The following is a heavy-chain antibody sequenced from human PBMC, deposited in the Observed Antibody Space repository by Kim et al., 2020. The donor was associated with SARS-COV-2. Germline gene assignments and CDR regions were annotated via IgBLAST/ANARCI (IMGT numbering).Heavy chain of an antibody. V-gene: IGHV4-31*03. CDR2: IYYSGST. Sequence: SETLSLTCTVSGGSISSGGYYWSWIRQHPGKGLEWIGYIYYSGSTYYNPSLKSRVTISVDTSKNQFSLKLSSVTAADTAVYYCARAPGDPAMVRGVIMHYYYGMDVWGQGTTVTVSS. D-gene: IGHD3-10*01. CDR3: ARAPGDPAMVRGVIMHYYYGMDV. J-gene: IGHJ6*02. CDR1: GGSISSGGYY.